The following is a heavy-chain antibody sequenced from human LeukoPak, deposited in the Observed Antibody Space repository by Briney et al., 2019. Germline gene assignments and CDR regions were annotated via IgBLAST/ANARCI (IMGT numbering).Heavy chain of an antibody. J-gene: IGHJ4*02. CDR3: ASGVATSGFDY. CDR2: ISSDGGYK. V-gene: IGHV3-30-3*01. D-gene: IGHD5-12*01. CDR1: GFTFSSYS. Sequence: GGSLRLSRAASGFTFSSYSMHWVRQAPGQGLEWVALISSDGGYKYYADSVEGRFTISRDTSENTLYLQMNSLRPEDTAVYYCASGVATSGFDYWGQGTLVTVSS.